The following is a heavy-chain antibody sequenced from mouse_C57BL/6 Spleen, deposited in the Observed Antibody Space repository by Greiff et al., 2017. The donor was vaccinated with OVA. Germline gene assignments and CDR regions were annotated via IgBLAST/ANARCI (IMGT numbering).Heavy chain of an antibody. CDR2: INPSTGGT. V-gene: IGHV1-42*01. CDR1: GYSFTGYY. CDR3: ARWGGDGYYYLDY. D-gene: IGHD2-3*01. J-gene: IGHJ2*01. Sequence: EVQLQQSGPELVKPGASVKLSCKASGYSFTGYYMNWVQQSPEKSLEWIGEINPSTGGTTYTQKFKAKATLTVDKATSTAYMQLKSLRSEDTAVYYCARWGGDGYYYLDYWGQGTTLTVSS.